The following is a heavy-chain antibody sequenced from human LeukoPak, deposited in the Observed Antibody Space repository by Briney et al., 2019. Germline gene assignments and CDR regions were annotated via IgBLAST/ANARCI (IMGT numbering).Heavy chain of an antibody. CDR3: ARHSSSWSPSVPTDAFDI. CDR1: GGTFSSYA. Sequence: ASVKVSCKASGGTFSSYAISWVRQAPGQGLEWMGWISAYNGNTNYAQKLQGRVTMTTDTSTSTAYMELRSLRSDDTAVYYCARHSSSWSPSVPTDAFDIWGQGTMVTVSS. D-gene: IGHD6-6*01. V-gene: IGHV1-18*01. J-gene: IGHJ3*02. CDR2: ISAYNGNT.